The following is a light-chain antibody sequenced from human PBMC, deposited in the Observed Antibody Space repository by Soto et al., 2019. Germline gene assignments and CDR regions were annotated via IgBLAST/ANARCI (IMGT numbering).Light chain of an antibody. CDR1: QSISSW. CDR2: KAS. Sequence: DIQMTQSPSILSASVVDRVTITFRASQSISSWLAWYQQKPGKAPNLLIYKASHLENGVPSRFSGSGSGTEFTLTISSLQPGDFATYYCQHYNTYPWTFGQGTKVDIK. J-gene: IGKJ1*01. CDR3: QHYNTYPWT. V-gene: IGKV1-5*03.